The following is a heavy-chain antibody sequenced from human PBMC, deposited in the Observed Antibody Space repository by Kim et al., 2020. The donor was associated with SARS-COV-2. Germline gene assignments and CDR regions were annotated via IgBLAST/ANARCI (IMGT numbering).Heavy chain of an antibody. D-gene: IGHD3-10*01. CDR1: GLRFSIFW. CDR3: ARDTYGPLDY. J-gene: IGHJ4*02. Sequence: GGSLRLSCEHSGLRFSIFWMTWVRQAPGKGLEWVANINPDGSEKYYVDSVKGRFSISRDNAKNSLYLQLDSLRPEDTAIYFCARDTYGPLDYWGQG. CDR2: INPDGSEK. V-gene: IGHV3-7*01.